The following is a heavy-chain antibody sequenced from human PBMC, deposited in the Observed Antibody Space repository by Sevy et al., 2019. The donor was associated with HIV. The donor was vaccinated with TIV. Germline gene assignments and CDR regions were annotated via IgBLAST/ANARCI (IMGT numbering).Heavy chain of an antibody. D-gene: IGHD3-3*01. V-gene: IGHV3-33*08. CDR1: GFTFSNAW. CDR2: IWYDGGFK. J-gene: IGHJ4*02. CDR3: ARGKYDRGDYYTNTNFDY. Sequence: GGSLRLSCAASGFTFSNAWMSWVRQAPGKGLEWVAAIWYDGGFKYNEDSVEGRFTISRDNSKNSLFLQMNSLRAEDTAVYYWARGKYDRGDYYTNTNFDYWGQGTLVTVSS.